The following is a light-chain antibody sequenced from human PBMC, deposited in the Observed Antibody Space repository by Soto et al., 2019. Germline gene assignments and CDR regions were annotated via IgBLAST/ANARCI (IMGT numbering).Light chain of an antibody. CDR1: QSISSN. Sequence: EIVMTQSPATLSVSPGERATLSCRASQSISSNLAWYQQKPGQAPRLLIYGASTRATGIPARFSGSGSGTEFTLTISSLQPEDFAVYYCQQYNNWPRTFGGGTKVEIK. V-gene: IGKV3-15*01. CDR2: GAS. CDR3: QQYNNWPRT. J-gene: IGKJ4*01.